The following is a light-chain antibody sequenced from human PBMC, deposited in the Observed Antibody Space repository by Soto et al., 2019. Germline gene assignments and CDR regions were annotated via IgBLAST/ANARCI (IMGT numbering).Light chain of an antibody. CDR2: AAT. V-gene: IGKV1-27*01. Sequence: DIQMTQSTSSLSASIGDRVTITCRASQVIGNSLAWYQDKPGKFPKALIYAATSLPSGVPSRFSGSGSGTDFTLTISSLQPEDVATYYCQQYNSLPCTFGPGTKVDIK. J-gene: IGKJ3*01. CDR3: QQYNSLPCT. CDR1: QVIGNS.